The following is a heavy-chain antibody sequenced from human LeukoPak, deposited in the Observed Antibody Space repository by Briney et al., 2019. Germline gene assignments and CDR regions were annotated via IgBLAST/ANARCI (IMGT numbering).Heavy chain of an antibody. V-gene: IGHV3-23*01. J-gene: IGHJ4*02. CDR2: ISSGGST. D-gene: IGHD6-6*01. CDR3: AKDTYSSSPYYFDY. Sequence: GGSLRLSCAAAGFTFNNYAMSWVCQAPGKGLKWVSGISSGGSTYYADSVKGRFTISRDNSKNTLFLQMNSLRAEDTAVYYCAKDTYSSSPYYFDYWGQGTLVTVSS. CDR1: GFTFNNYA.